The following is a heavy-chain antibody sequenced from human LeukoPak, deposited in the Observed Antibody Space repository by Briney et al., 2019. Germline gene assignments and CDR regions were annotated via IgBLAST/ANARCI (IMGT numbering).Heavy chain of an antibody. V-gene: IGHV3-33*01. CDR1: GFTFSSYG. CDR3: ARDLVVPAADAFDI. J-gene: IGHJ3*02. CDR2: IWYDGSNK. Sequence: GGSLRLSCAASGFTFSSYGMHWVRQAPGKGLEWVAVIWYDGSNKYYADSVKGRFTISRDNSKNTLYLQMNSLRAEDTAVYYCARDLVVPAADAFDIWGQGTMVTVSS. D-gene: IGHD2-2*01.